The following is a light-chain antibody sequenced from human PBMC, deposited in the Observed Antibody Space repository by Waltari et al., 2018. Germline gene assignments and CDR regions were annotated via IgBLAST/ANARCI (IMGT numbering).Light chain of an antibody. CDR1: ALPKQH. CDR2: KDS. Sequence: SYELTQPPSVSVSPGQTARITCSGDALPKQHAYWYQQKPGQAPVLVIYKDSERPAGIPERFFGSSSGTTVTLTISGVQAEDEADYYCQSADSSGTNVVFGGGTKLTVL. CDR3: QSADSSGTNVV. J-gene: IGLJ2*01. V-gene: IGLV3-25*03.